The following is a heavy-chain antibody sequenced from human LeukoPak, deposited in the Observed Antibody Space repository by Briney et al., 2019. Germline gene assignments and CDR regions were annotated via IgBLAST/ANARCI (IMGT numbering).Heavy chain of an antibody. J-gene: IGHJ4*02. D-gene: IGHD2-2*01. CDR1: GFIFSSYS. V-gene: IGHV3-23*01. Sequence: GGSLRLSCAASGFIFSSYSMNWVRQAPGKGLEWVSAISSSGGSPYYADSVNGRFTISRDNSKNTLYLQMNSLRAEDTALYYCAKDQALSLSSSRALDYWGQGTLVTVPS. CDR3: AKDQALSLSSSRALDY. CDR2: ISSSGGSP.